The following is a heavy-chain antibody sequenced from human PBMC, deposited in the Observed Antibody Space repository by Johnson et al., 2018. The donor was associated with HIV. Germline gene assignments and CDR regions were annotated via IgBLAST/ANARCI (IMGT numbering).Heavy chain of an antibody. CDR1: GFTVSSNY. J-gene: IGHJ3*02. CDR3: TTLDAFDI. Sequence: VQLVESGGGLVQPGGSLRLSCAASGFTVSSNYMSWVRQAPGKGLEWVSVIYSGGSTNYADSVKGRFTISRDNSKNTLYLQMNSLRAEDTAVYYCTTLDAFDIWGRGTMVTVSS. D-gene: IGHD1-14*01. CDR2: IYSGGST. V-gene: IGHV3-66*01.